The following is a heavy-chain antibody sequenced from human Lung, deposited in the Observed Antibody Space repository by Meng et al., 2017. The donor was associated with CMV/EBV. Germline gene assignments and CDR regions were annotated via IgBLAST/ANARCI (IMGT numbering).Heavy chain of an antibody. J-gene: IGHJ4*02. CDR1: GGSFSGYY. CDR2: INHSGST. V-gene: IGHV4-34*01. Sequence: GSLRLSCAVYGGSFSGYYWSWIRQPPGKGLEWIGEINHSGSTNYNPSLKSRVTISVDTSKNQFSLKLSSVTAADTAVYYCARGTFPLIVVVPAAKGAFDYWXQGKXVTVDS. CDR3: ARGTFPLIVVVPAAKGAFDY. D-gene: IGHD2-2*01.